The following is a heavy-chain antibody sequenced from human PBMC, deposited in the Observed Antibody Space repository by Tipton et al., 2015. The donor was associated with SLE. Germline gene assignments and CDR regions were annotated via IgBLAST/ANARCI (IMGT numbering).Heavy chain of an antibody. Sequence: LRLSCTVSGGSISSHYWSWIRQPPGKGLEWIGYIYYSGSTNYNPSLKSRVTMSVDTSKNQFSLKLSSVTAADTAVYYCARDLREYGDAHFDYWGQGTLVTVSS. CDR2: IYYSGST. CDR3: ARDLREYGDAHFDY. V-gene: IGHV4-59*11. CDR1: GGSISSHY. J-gene: IGHJ4*02. D-gene: IGHD4-17*01.